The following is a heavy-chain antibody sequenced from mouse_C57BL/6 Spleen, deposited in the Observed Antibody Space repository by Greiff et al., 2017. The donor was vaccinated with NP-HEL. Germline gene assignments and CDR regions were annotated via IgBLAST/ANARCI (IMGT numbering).Heavy chain of an antibody. J-gene: IGHJ4*01. Sequence: VQLQQSGPELVKPGASVKISCKASGYAFSSSWMNWVKQRPGKGLEWIGRIYPGDGDTNYNGKFKGKATLTADKSSSTAYMQLSSLTSEDSAVYCCAREVVVAKDYAMDYWGQGTSVTVSS. CDR2: IYPGDGDT. D-gene: IGHD1-1*01. V-gene: IGHV1-82*01. CDR1: GYAFSSSW. CDR3: AREVVVAKDYAMDY.